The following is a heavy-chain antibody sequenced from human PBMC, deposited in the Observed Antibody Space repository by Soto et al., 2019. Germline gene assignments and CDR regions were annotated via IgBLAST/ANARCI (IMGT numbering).Heavy chain of an antibody. Sequence: GGSLRLSCAASGFTFSSYAMHWVRQAPGKGLEWMGWMNPNSGNTGYAQKFQGRVTMNRNTSISTAYMELSSLRSEDTAVYYCARGTLVFFYYMDVWGKGTTVTVSS. CDR3: ARGTLVFFYYMDV. D-gene: IGHD3-9*01. J-gene: IGHJ6*03. CDR1: GFTFSSYA. V-gene: IGHV1-8*02. CDR2: MNPNSGNT.